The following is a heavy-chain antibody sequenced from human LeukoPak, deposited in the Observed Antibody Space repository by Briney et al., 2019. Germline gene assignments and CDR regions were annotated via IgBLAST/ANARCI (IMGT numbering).Heavy chain of an antibody. J-gene: IGHJ3*02. V-gene: IGHV4-34*01. CDR2: INHSGST. Sequence: SETLSLTCAVYGGSFSGYYWSWLRQPPGKGLEWIGEINHSGSTNYNPSLKSRVTISVDTSKNQFSLKLSSVTAADTAVYYCARLDPAARTPGAFDIWGQGTMVTVSS. CDR3: ARLDPAARTPGAFDI. CDR1: GGSFSGYY. D-gene: IGHD2-2*01.